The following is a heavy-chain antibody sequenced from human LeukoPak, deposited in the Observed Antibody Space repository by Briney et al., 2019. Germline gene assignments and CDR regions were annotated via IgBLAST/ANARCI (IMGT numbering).Heavy chain of an antibody. V-gene: IGHV1-18*01. CDR2: ISAYNGNT. CDR3: ASCTGYSSGWYGESGYYYYYMDV. J-gene: IGHJ6*03. CDR1: GYTFTSYG. Sequence: ASVKVSCXASGYTFTSYGISWVRQAPGQGLEWMGWISAYNGNTNYAQKLQGRVTMTTDTSTSTAYMELRSLRSDDTAVYYCASCTGYSSGWYGESGYYYYYMDVWGKGTTVTVSS. D-gene: IGHD6-19*01.